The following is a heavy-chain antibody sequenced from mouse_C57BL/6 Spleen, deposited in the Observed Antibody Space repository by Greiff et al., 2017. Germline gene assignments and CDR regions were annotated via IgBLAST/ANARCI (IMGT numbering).Heavy chain of an antibody. V-gene: IGHV5-17*01. J-gene: IGHJ1*03. CDR3: ARRGYYGSRYFDV. CDR1: GFTFSDYG. D-gene: IGHD1-1*01. Sequence: EVMLVESGGGLVKPGGSLKLSCAASGFTFSDYGMHWVRPAPEKGLEWVAYISCGSSTIYYADPVKGRCTISRDNAKNTLFLQMTSLRSEDTAMYYCARRGYYGSRYFDVWGTGTTVTVAS. CDR2: ISCGSSTI.